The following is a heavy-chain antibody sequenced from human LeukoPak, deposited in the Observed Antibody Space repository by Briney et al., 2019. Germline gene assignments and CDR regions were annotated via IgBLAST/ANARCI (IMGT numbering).Heavy chain of an antibody. J-gene: IGHJ4*02. CDR1: GGSISGSSYY. Sequence: SETLSLTCTVSGGSISGSSYYWGWIRQPPGKGLEWIGYIYYSGSTNYNPSLKSRVTISVDTSKNQFSLKLSSVTAADTAAYYCARAYYDSSGYYHNDYWGQGTLVTVSS. V-gene: IGHV4-61*05. D-gene: IGHD3-22*01. CDR3: ARAYYDSSGYYHNDY. CDR2: IYYSGST.